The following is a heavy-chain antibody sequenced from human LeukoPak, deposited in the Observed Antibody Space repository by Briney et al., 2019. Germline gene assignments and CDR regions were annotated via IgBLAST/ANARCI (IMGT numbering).Heavy chain of an antibody. CDR2: ISSSSSYI. Sequence: GGYLSLSCAASGFTFSSYSMNWVRQAPGKGLEWVSSISSSSSYIYYADSVKGRITISRDNAENSLYLQMNSLRAEDTAVYYCARDWRWACFDYWGQGTLVTVSS. CDR3: ARDWRWACFDY. CDR1: GFTFSSYS. D-gene: IGHD3-16*01. J-gene: IGHJ4*02. V-gene: IGHV3-21*01.